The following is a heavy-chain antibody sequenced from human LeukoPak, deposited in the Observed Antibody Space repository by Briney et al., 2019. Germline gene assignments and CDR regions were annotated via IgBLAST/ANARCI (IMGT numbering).Heavy chain of an antibody. J-gene: IGHJ4*02. CDR2: VSRSSRFF. CDR3: ARVSDAFDYFFVS. V-gene: IGHV3-21*01. Sequence: GGSLRLSCAASGFAFSTYSMNWLRHAPGKGLVGLSSVSRSSRFFFYADSVQGRFTISSDDAKDSLFLQMNGLRAEDTAVYYCARVSDAFDYFFVSWGQGTLVTVSS. CDR1: GFAFSTYS. D-gene: IGHD5-12*01.